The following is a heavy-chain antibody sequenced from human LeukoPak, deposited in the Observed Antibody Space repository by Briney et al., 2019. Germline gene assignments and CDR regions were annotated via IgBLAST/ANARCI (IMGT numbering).Heavy chain of an antibody. V-gene: IGHV4-34*01. CDR1: GGSFSGYY. Sequence: SETLSLTCAVYGGSFSGYYWSWIRQPPGKGLEWIGEINHSGSTNYNPSLKSRVTISVDTSKNQFSLKLSSVTAADTAVYYCARGKRLLWFGELLTAWGQGTLVTVSS. CDR3: ARGKRLLWFGELLTA. J-gene: IGHJ5*02. D-gene: IGHD3-10*01. CDR2: INHSGST.